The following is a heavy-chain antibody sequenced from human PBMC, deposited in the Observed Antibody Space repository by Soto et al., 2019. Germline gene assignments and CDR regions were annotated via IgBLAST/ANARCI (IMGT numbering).Heavy chain of an antibody. J-gene: IGHJ4*02. Sequence: ASVKVSCKASGYTFTGYYMHWARQAPGQGLEWMGWINPNSGGTNYAQRFQGWVTMTRDTSISTAYMELSRLRSDDTAVYYCAILLGYCSGGSCYSGSYFDCWGQGTLVTVPS. CDR3: AILLGYCSGGSCYSGSYFDC. CDR1: GYTFTGYY. CDR2: INPNSGGT. V-gene: IGHV1-2*04. D-gene: IGHD2-15*01.